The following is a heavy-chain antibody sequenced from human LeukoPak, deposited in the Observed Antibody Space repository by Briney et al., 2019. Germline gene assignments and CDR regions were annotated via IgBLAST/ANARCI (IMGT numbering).Heavy chain of an antibody. CDR2: IIPIFGTA. V-gene: IGHV1-69*13. CDR1: GGTFSSYA. CDR3: ARDFEGSSGSPYMVFGY. Sequence: GASVTVSCKASGGTFSSYAISWVRQAPGQGLEWMGGIIPIFGTANYAQKFQGRVTITADESTSTAYMELSSLRSEDTAVYYCARDFEGSSGSPYMVFGYWGQGTLVTVSS. J-gene: IGHJ4*02. D-gene: IGHD6-19*01.